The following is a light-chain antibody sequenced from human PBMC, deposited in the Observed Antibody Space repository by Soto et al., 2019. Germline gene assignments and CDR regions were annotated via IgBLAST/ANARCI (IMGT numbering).Light chain of an antibody. CDR2: KAS. CDR3: QQYNSYSRT. J-gene: IGKJ1*01. Sequence: DIQITQYPSTLSASVGDRVTITCRASQSISSWLAWYQQKPGKAPKLLIYKASSLESGVPSRFSGSGSRTEFTLTISSLQPDDFASYYCQQYNSYSRTFGQGTKVDIK. CDR1: QSISSW. V-gene: IGKV1-5*03.